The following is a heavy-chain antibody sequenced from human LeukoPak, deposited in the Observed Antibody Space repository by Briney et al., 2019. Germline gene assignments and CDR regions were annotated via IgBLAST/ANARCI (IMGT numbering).Heavy chain of an antibody. V-gene: IGHV3-23*01. CDR2: ISGSGGGT. J-gene: IGHJ4*02. CDR1: GFTFSSYA. Sequence: GGSLRLSCAASGFTFSSYAMSWVRQAPGKGLEWVSGISGSGGGTYYADSVKGRFTISRDNAKNSLYLQMNSLRDEDTAVYYCAREGGYTLGPYFDYWGQGTLVTVSS. CDR3: AREGGYTLGPYFDY. D-gene: IGHD5-24*01.